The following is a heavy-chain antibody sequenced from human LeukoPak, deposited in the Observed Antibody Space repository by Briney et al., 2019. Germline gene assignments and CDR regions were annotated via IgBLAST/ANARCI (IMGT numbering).Heavy chain of an antibody. V-gene: IGHV1-69*04. CDR3: ARSRGAIVGATHYFDY. CDR2: IIPILGIA. J-gene: IGHJ4*02. Sequence: GASVKVSCKASGYTFTSYGISWVRQAPGQGLEWMGRIIPILGIANYAQKFQGRVTMTRDTSTSTVYMELSSLRSEGTAVYYCARSRGAIVGATHYFDYWGQGTLVTVSS. D-gene: IGHD1-26*01. CDR1: GYTFTSYG.